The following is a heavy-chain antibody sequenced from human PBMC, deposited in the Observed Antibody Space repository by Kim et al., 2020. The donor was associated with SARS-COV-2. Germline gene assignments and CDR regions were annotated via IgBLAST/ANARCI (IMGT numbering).Heavy chain of an antibody. CDR3: ARRGYYGSGTYNWFDP. J-gene: IGHJ5*02. V-gene: IGHV3-48*01. Sequence: SGKGRFTISRDNAKNSLYLQMNSLRAEDTAVYYCARRGYYGSGTYNWFDPWVQGTLVTVSS. D-gene: IGHD3-10*01.